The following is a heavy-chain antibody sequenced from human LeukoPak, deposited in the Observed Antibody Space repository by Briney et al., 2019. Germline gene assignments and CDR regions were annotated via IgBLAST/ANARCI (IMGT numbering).Heavy chain of an antibody. CDR2: IYNGGET. Sequence: PGGSLRLSCAASGFTVSSNYMTWVRQAPGKGLEWVSVIYNGGETYYAGSVKGRFTFSRDNSKNTLYLQMNNLRAEDTAVYYCARDQPIAYWGQGTLVTVSS. J-gene: IGHJ4*02. CDR1: GFTVSSNY. D-gene: IGHD3-22*01. CDR3: ARDQPIAY. V-gene: IGHV3-66*01.